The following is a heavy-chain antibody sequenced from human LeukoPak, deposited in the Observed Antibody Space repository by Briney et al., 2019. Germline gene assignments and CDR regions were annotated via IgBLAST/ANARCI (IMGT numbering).Heavy chain of an antibody. Sequence: GGPRRLSCAASGFTFNSYAMHWVRQSPGKGLDWVAVISNEGSKKNHAVSVKGRFTISRDNSKNTLYVQMNSVRAGDTAVYYCARGHFYGMDVWGQGTTVTVSS. V-gene: IGHV3-30-3*01. J-gene: IGHJ6*02. CDR1: GFTFNSYA. CDR2: ISNEGSKK. CDR3: ARGHFYGMDV.